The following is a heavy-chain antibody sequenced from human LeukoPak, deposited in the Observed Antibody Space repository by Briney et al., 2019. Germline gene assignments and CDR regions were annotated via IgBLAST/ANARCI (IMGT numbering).Heavy chain of an antibody. CDR3: ASLHDYGDEPDDY. CDR2: IYYMEST. Sequence: SETPSLTCTVSRDSLRSYYWSSIRQPPGKGLEWIGYIYYMESTNYNPSLNSRVTMSVDTSKIQFSLKLGSVTAADTAVYYWASLHDYGDEPDDYWGQGTLVTVSS. J-gene: IGHJ4*02. V-gene: IGHV4-59*01. CDR1: RDSLRSYY. D-gene: IGHD4-17*01.